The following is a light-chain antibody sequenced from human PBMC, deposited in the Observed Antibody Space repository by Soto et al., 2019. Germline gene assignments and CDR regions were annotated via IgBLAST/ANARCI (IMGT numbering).Light chain of an antibody. Sequence: EMVLTQSPGTLSLSPGERATLSCRASQSVSSSYLAWYQQKPGQAPRLLIYGASSSATGIPDRFSGSGSGTDFTLTISRLEPEDFAVYYWQQYGSYPPYTFGQGTKLEIK. CDR3: QQYGSYPPYT. CDR2: GAS. V-gene: IGKV3-20*01. CDR1: QSVSSSY. J-gene: IGKJ2*01.